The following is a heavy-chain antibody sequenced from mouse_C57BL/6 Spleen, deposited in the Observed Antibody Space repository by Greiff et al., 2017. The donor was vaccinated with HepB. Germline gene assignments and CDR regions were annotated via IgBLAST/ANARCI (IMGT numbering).Heavy chain of an antibody. CDR2: SRNKANDYTT. CDR1: GFTFSDFY. J-gene: IGHJ3*01. V-gene: IGHV7-1*01. CDR3: ARDDEGAWFAY. Sequence: EVKVVESGGGLVQSGRSLRLSCATSGFTFSDFYMEWVRQAPGKGLEWIAASRNKANDYTTEYSASVKGRFIVSRDTSQSILYLQMNALRAENTAIYYCARDDEGAWFAYWGQGTLVTVSA.